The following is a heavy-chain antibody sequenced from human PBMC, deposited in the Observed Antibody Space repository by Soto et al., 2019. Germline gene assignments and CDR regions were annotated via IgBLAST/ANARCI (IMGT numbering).Heavy chain of an antibody. D-gene: IGHD3-22*01. CDR2: IVPIFNKV. CDR3: AKDRHYYDSSGYYCYYFDS. Sequence: QVQLVQSGAEVKKPGSSVKVSCKASGGTFRNYGVNWVRQVPGQGLEWMGGIVPIFNKVNFAQKFQGRVTITADASTTTAYMELSSLRSDDTAVYYCAKDRHYYDSSGYYCYYFDSWGQGTLVTVSS. V-gene: IGHV1-69*01. CDR1: GGTFRNYG. J-gene: IGHJ4*02.